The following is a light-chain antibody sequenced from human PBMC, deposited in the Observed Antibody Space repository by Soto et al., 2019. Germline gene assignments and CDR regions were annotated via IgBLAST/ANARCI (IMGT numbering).Light chain of an antibody. CDR1: QSISTY. CDR3: QQSFITTPLT. V-gene: IGKV1-39*01. J-gene: IGKJ4*01. Sequence: DIQMTQSPSSLSASIGDRITITCRASQSISTYLNWYQQKPGKAPRLLIYGASTLQNGVPSRFSGSGSATDYTLSISSMQTEDFATYYCQQSFITTPLTFGGGTKVEMK. CDR2: GAS.